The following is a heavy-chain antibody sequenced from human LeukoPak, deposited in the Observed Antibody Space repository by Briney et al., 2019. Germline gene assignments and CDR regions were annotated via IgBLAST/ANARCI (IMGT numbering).Heavy chain of an antibody. CDR1: GFTFSSYS. CDR2: ISSSSSYI. J-gene: IGHJ4*02. CDR3: ARRTTVTNNDY. Sequence: GVSLRLSCAASGFTFSSYSMNWVRQAPGKGLEWVSSISSSSSYIYYADSVKGRFTISRDNAKNSLYLQMNSLRAEDTAVYYCARRTTVTNNDYWGQGTLVTVSS. D-gene: IGHD4-17*01. V-gene: IGHV3-21*01.